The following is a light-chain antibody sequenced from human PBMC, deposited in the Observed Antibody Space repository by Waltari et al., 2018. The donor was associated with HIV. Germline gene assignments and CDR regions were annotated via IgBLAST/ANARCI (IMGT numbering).Light chain of an antibody. CDR1: SSDIGVYNY. J-gene: IGLJ2*01. CDR2: DVS. Sequence: QSALTQPRSVSGSPGQSVTISCTGTSSDIGVYNYVSWYQQHAGKAPKLVIYDVSSRPSVVPDRSSGSKSGNTASLTISGLQPEDEADYHCCSCGGRRIFAGGTKLTVL. CDR3: CSCGGRRI. V-gene: IGLV2-11*01.